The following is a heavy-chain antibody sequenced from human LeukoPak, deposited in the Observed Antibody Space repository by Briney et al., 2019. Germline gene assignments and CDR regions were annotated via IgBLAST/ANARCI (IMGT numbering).Heavy chain of an antibody. V-gene: IGHV3-21*01. CDR2: ISSSSSYI. CDR1: GLTFSSYS. D-gene: IGHD2-2*02. CDR3: ARCGDIVVVPAAIKGGSYYYYYGMDV. J-gene: IGHJ6*02. Sequence: GGSLRLSCAASGLTFSSYSMNWVRQAPGKGLEWVSSISSSSSYIYYADSVKGRFTISRDNAKNSLYLQMNSLRAEDTAVYYCARCGDIVVVPAAIKGGSYYYYYGMDVWGQGTTVTVSS.